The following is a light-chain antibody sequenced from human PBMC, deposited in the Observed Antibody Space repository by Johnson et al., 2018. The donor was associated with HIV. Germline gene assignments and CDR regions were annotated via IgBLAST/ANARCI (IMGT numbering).Light chain of an antibody. J-gene: IGLJ1*01. V-gene: IGLV1-51*02. Sequence: QSVLTQPPSVSAAPGQKVTISCSGSSSNIGNNYVSWYRQLPGTAPKLLIYENNKRPSGIPDRFSGSKSGTSATLGITGLQTGDEADYYCATWDRSLSAGPYVFGTGTKVTVL. CDR2: ENN. CDR1: SSNIGNNY. CDR3: ATWDRSLSAGPYV.